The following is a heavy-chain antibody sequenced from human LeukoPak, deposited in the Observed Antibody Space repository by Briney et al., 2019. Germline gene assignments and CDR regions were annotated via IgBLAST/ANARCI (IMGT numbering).Heavy chain of an antibody. V-gene: IGHV3-23*01. J-gene: IGHJ4*02. D-gene: IGHD3-16*02. Sequence: GGSLRLSRVASGFTFSTYTMGWVRQAPGKGLEWVSSISGSGGSTYYADSVKGRFTISRDNSKNTLYLQMNSLRAEDTAVYSCAKVLYRITCFDYWGQGTLVTVSS. CDR1: GFTFSTYT. CDR2: ISGSGGST. CDR3: AKVLYRITCFDY.